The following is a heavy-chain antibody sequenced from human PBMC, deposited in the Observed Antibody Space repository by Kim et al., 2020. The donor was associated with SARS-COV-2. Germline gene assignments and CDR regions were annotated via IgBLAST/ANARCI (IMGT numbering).Heavy chain of an antibody. V-gene: IGHV1-69*13. CDR1: GGTFSSYA. CDR2: IIPIFGTA. CDR3: ASPPPIGEAATVTTSYYYYGMDV. Sequence: SVKVSCKASGGTFSSYAISWVRQAPGQGLEWMGGIIPIFGTANYAQKFQGRVTITADESTSTAYMELSSLRSEDTAVYYCASPPPIGEAATVTTSYYYYGMDVWGQGTTVTVSS. J-gene: IGHJ6*02. D-gene: IGHD4-17*01.